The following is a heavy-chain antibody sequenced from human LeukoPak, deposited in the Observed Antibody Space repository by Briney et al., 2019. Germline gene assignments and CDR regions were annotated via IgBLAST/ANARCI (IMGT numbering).Heavy chain of an antibody. CDR1: GGSTSSYY. CDR3: ARADRYCSRTTCYIGAFDM. D-gene: IGHD2-2*02. Sequence: SETLSLTCTVSGGSTSSYYWSWIRQPPGRGLEWIGYMYYSGSTNYNPSLKSRVTMSVDTSKNQFSLKLSSVTAADTAVYYCARADRYCSRTTCYIGAFDMWGQGTMVTVSS. CDR2: MYYSGST. V-gene: IGHV4-59*01. J-gene: IGHJ3*02.